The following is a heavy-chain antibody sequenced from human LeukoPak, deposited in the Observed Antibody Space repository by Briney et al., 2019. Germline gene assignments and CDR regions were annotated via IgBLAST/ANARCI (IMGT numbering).Heavy chain of an antibody. Sequence: PSETLSLTCAVYGGSFSGYYWSWIRQPPGKGLEWIGEINHSGSTNYNPSLKSRVTISVDTSKNQFSLKLSSVTAADTAVYYCAREDNTGRGVLGPDYWGQGTLVTVSS. V-gene: IGHV4-34*01. D-gene: IGHD3-16*01. J-gene: IGHJ4*02. CDR2: INHSGST. CDR1: GGSFSGYY. CDR3: AREDNTGRGVLGPDY.